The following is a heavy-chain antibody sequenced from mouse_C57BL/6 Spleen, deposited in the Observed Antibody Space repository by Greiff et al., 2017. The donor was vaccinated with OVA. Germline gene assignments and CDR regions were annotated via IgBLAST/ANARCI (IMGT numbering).Heavy chain of an antibody. CDR1: GFSLTSYA. CDR2: IWTGGGT. J-gene: IGHJ4*01. D-gene: IGHD2-1*01. CDR3: ARKHLYYDYYAMDY. Sequence: VMLVESGPGLVAPSQSLSITCTVSGFSLTSYAISWVRQPPGKGLEWLGVIWTGGGTNYNSALKSRLSISKDNSKSQVFLKMNSLQTDDTARYYCARKHLYYDYYAMDYWGQGTSVTVSS. V-gene: IGHV2-9-1*01.